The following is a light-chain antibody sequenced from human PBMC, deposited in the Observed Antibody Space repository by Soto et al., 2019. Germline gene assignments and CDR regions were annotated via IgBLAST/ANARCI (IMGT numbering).Light chain of an antibody. Sequence: EIVMTQSPATLSVSPGERATLSCRASQSVSSNLAWYQQKPGQAPRLLIYGASTRATGIPARFSGSGSGTEFTLTISSLQSEDFAVYYCKQYNNWPCTFGPGTKVDIK. CDR1: QSVSSN. CDR2: GAS. V-gene: IGKV3-15*01. J-gene: IGKJ3*01. CDR3: KQYNNWPCT.